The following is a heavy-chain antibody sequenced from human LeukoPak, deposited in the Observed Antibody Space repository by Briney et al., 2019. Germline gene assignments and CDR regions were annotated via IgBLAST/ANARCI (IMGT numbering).Heavy chain of an antibody. CDR3: ARHSPVGAFDI. V-gene: IGHV4-59*08. J-gene: IGHJ3*02. CDR1: GGSISGDY. CDR2: IFSSGST. Sequence: PSETLSLTCTVSGGSISGDYWSWLRQPPGKGLEWIGYIFSSGSTNYNPSLKSRVTVSVDTSKNQFSLNLSSVTAADTAVYYCARHSPVGAFDIWGQGARVIVSS. D-gene: IGHD4-23*01.